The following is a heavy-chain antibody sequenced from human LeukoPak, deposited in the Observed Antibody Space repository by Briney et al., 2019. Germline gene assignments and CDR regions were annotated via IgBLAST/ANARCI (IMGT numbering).Heavy chain of an antibody. J-gene: IGHJ5*02. Sequence: ASVKVSCKASGGTFSSYAISWVRQAPGQGLEWMGRIIPILGIANYAQKFQGRVTITADKSTSTAYMELSSLRSDDTAVYYCARGIPYYDILTGYYIPGSGGFDPWGQGTLVTVSS. CDR2: IIPILGIA. CDR1: GGTFSSYA. V-gene: IGHV1-69*04. CDR3: ARGIPYYDILTGYYIPGSGGFDP. D-gene: IGHD3-9*01.